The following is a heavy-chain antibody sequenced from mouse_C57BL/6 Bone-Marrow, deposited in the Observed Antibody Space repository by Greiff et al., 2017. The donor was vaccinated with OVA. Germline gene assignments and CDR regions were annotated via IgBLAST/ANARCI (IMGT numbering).Heavy chain of an antibody. J-gene: IGHJ4*01. D-gene: IGHD2-12*01. CDR2: INPSSGDT. CDR3: ARSNYSNDDAMDD. V-gene: IGHV1-7*01. Sequence: VQLQQSGAELAKPGASVKLSCKASGYTFTSYWMHWVKQRPGQGLEWIGYINPSSGDTNYNQTFKGKATLTADKSSSTAYMQLSSLTYVDSAVYDCARSNYSNDDAMDDWGQGTSVTVSS. CDR1: GYTFTSYW.